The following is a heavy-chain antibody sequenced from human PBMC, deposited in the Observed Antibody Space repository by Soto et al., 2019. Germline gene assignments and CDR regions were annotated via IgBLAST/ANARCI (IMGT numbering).Heavy chain of an antibody. CDR1: GFTFSSYA. CDR2: ISGSGGST. CDR3: AKAHGIVVIPLDYFDY. V-gene: IGHV3-23*01. D-gene: IGHD3-22*01. J-gene: IGHJ4*02. Sequence: GGSLRLSCAASGFTFSSYAMSWVRQVPGKGLEWVSAISGSGGSTYYADSVKGRFTISRDNSKNTLYLQMNSLRAEDTAVYYCAKAHGIVVIPLDYFDYWGQGTLVTVSS.